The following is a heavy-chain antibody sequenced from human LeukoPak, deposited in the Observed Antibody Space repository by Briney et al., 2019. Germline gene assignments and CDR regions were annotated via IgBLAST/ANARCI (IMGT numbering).Heavy chain of an antibody. D-gene: IGHD2-2*01. V-gene: IGHV1-18*01. CDR1: GYTFTSYG. J-gene: IGHJ4*02. CDR2: ISAYNGNT. Sequence: ASVKVSCKASGYTFTSYGISWLRQAPGQGLEWMGWISAYNGNTNYAQKLQGRVTMTTDTSTSTAYMELRSLRSDDTAVYYCARDWGYCSSTSCYLVWGQGTLVTVSS. CDR3: ARDWGYCSSTSCYLV.